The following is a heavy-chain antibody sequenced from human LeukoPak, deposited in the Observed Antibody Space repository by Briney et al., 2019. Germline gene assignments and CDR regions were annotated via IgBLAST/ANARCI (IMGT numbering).Heavy chain of an antibody. J-gene: IGHJ6*03. CDR1: GGSISSGGYY. CDR2: IYYSGST. CDR3: ARASRQYYYDSSGYSYYYYYVDV. Sequence: SETLSLTCTVSGGSISSGGYYWSWIRQHPGKGLEWIGYIYYSGSTYYNPSLKSRVTISVDTSKNQFSLKLSSVTAADTAVYYCARASRQYYYDSSGYSYYYYYVDVWGKGTTVTVSS. V-gene: IGHV4-31*03. D-gene: IGHD3-22*01.